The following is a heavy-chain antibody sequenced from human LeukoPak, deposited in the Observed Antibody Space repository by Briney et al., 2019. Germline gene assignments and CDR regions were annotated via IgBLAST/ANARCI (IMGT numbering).Heavy chain of an antibody. CDR3: ARDRGWDTAMQLGGVFDY. Sequence: PGGSLRLSCAASGFTFSSYAMHWVRQAPGKGLEWVAVISYDGSNKYYADSVKGRFTISRDNSKNTLYLQMNSLRAEDTAVYYCARDRGWDTAMQLGGVFDYWGQGTLVTVSS. CDR2: ISYDGSNK. CDR1: GFTFSSYA. J-gene: IGHJ4*02. D-gene: IGHD5-18*01. V-gene: IGHV3-30*04.